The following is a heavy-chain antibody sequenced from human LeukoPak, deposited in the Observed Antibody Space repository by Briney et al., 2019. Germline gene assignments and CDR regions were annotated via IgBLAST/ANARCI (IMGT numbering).Heavy chain of an antibody. J-gene: IGHJ4*02. Sequence: GGSLRLSCAASGFIVTNTWVSWIRQVPGKGLEWVGRIRSEAAGGTTDYAAPVKGIFTISRDDSKNTLYLQMNSLKTEDTAVYYCTTGIVGARRRPFDYWGQGTLVTVSS. D-gene: IGHD1-26*01. CDR1: GFIVTNTW. CDR2: IRSEAAGGTT. V-gene: IGHV3-15*01. CDR3: TTGIVGARRRPFDY.